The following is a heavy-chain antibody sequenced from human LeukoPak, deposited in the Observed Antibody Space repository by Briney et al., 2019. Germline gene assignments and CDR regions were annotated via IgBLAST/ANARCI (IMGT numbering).Heavy chain of an antibody. CDR3: ARGPSITMVRGVIIRSGAFDI. Sequence: SETLSLTCTVSGASITSYYWSWIRQHPGKGLEWIGYIYYSGSTYYNPSLKSRVTISVDTSKNQFSLKLSSVTAADTAVYYCARGPSITMVRGVIIRSGAFDIWGQGTMVTVSS. V-gene: IGHV4-59*06. D-gene: IGHD3-10*01. CDR1: GASITSYY. CDR2: IYYSGST. J-gene: IGHJ3*02.